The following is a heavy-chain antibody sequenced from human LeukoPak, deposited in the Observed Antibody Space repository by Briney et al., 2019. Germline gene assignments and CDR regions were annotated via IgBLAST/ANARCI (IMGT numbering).Heavy chain of an antibody. CDR2: IIPIFGTA. Sequence: GASVKVSCKASGGTFSSYAISWVRQAPGQGLEWMGGIIPIFGTANYAQKFQGRVTITADESTSTAYMEMSSLRSEDTAVYYCARRWGDGYKKGAFDIWGQGTMVTVSS. J-gene: IGHJ3*02. CDR3: ARRWGDGYKKGAFDI. V-gene: IGHV1-69*13. D-gene: IGHD5-24*01. CDR1: GGTFSSYA.